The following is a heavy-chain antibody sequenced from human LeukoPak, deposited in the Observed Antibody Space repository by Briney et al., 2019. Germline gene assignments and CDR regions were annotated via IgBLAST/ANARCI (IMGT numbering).Heavy chain of an antibody. CDR2: ISGSGGST. CDR1: GFTFSSYA. J-gene: IGHJ3*02. D-gene: IGHD2-2*02. CDR3: AKEVEHCSSTSCYSEAFDI. V-gene: IGHV3-23*01. Sequence: GGSLRLSCAASGFTFSSYAMSWVRQAPGKGLEWVSAISGSGGSTYYADSVKGRFTISRDNSKNTLYLQMNSLRAEDTAVYYCAKEVEHCSSTSCYSEAFDIWGQGTMVTVSS.